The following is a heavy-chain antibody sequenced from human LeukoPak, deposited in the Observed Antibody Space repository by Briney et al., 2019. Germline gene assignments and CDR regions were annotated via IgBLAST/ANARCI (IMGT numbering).Heavy chain of an antibody. D-gene: IGHD1/OR15-1a*01. CDR2: INYSGRT. V-gene: IGHV4-61*08. J-gene: IGHJ4*02. Sequence: SETLSLTCTVSGGSVSSGGYYWTWIRQPPGKGLEWIGYINYSGRTNYSPSLKTRVTISVDTSENQFSLKLTSVTAADTAVYYCASVRSGTYSFDYWGQGTLVTVSS. CDR1: GGSVSSGGYY. CDR3: ASVRSGTYSFDY.